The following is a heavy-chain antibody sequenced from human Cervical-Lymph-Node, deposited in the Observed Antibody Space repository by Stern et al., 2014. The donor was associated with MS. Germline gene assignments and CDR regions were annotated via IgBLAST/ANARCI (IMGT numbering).Heavy chain of an antibody. V-gene: IGHV4-38-2*02. CDR2: IYHSGST. D-gene: IGHD4-17*01. CDR3: ARDLAVPYWYFDL. CDR1: GYSISSGYY. J-gene: IGHJ2*01. Sequence: QVQLQESGPGLVKPSETLSLTCTVSGYSISSGYYWGWIRQPPGKGLEWIGSIYHSGSTYYNPSLKSRVTISVDTSKNQFSLKLSSVTAADTAVYYCARDLAVPYWYFDLWGRGTLVTVSS.